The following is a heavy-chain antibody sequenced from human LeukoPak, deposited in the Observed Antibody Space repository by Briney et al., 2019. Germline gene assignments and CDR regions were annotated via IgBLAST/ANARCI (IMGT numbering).Heavy chain of an antibody. J-gene: IGHJ6*03. Sequence: PGGSLRLSCAASGFTFSSYSMNWVRQAPGKGLEWVSYISSSSSTIYYADSVKGRFTISRDNAKNSLYLQMNSLRAEDTAVYYCARLGEPVVVPAAVYYYYYYMDIWGKGTTVTVSS. CDR2: ISSSSSTI. V-gene: IGHV3-48*04. D-gene: IGHD2-2*01. CDR1: GFTFSSYS. CDR3: ARLGEPVVVPAAVYYYYYYMDI.